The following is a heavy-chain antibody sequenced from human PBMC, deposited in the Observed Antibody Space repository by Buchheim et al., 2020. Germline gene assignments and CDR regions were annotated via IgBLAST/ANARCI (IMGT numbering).Heavy chain of an antibody. Sequence: QVQLVESGGGVVQPGRSLRLSCAASGFTFSSYGMHWVRQAPGKGLEWVAVISYDGSNKYYADSVKGLFTISRDNSKNTLYLQMNSLRAEDTAVYYCAKQSSGWYKLDYWCQGTL. D-gene: IGHD6-19*01. CDR2: ISYDGSNK. V-gene: IGHV3-30*18. CDR1: GFTFSSYG. J-gene: IGHJ4*02. CDR3: AKQSSGWYKLDY.